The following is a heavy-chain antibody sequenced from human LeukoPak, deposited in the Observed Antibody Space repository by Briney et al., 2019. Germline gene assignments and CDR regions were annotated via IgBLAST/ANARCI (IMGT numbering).Heavy chain of an antibody. Sequence: GGSLRLSCAASGFTFSNYGMSWVRQAPGKGLEWVSSIRSSGDSTYYADSVKGRFTISRDNSKNTLYLQMNSLRAEDTSVYYCARARIAAAGTGAFDVWGQGTMVTVSS. CDR3: ARARIAAAGTGAFDV. CDR1: GFTFSNYG. V-gene: IGHV3-23*01. CDR2: IRSSGDST. J-gene: IGHJ3*01. D-gene: IGHD6-13*01.